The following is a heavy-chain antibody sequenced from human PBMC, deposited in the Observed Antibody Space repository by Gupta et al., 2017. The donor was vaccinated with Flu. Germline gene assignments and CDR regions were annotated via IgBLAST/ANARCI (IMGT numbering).Heavy chain of an antibody. CDR3: ARSVGSREGY. CDR1: GFTLSSHW. D-gene: IGHD3-10*01. CDR2: SNQDGSKK. J-gene: IGHJ4*02. V-gene: IGHV3-7*01. Sequence: GFTLSSHWMSWVRQAPGKGLEWVANSNQDGSKKYYVDSVKGRFTISRDNAKNSLYLQMNSLRAEDTAVYYCARSVGSREGYWGQGTLVTVSS.